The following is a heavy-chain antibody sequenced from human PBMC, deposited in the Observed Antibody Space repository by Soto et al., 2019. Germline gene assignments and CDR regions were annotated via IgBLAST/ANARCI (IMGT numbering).Heavy chain of an antibody. Sequence: GGSLILSCAVSGFAFSSYSVNWVRQAPGKGLEWVSSISTSGYIYYADSVKGRFAISRDNAKNSLFLQMTSLRVEDTAVYYCARGADYSNSNFDYWGQGTLVTVSS. D-gene: IGHD4-4*01. V-gene: IGHV3-21*01. CDR3: ARGADYSNSNFDY. CDR1: GFAFSSYS. CDR2: ISTSGYI. J-gene: IGHJ4*02.